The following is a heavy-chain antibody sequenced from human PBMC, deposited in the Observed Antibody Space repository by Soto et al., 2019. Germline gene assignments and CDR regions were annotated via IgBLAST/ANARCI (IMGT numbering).Heavy chain of an antibody. CDR3: ARRPLDIVVVVAATPWFDP. J-gene: IGHJ5*02. D-gene: IGHD2-15*01. V-gene: IGHV4-34*01. Sequence: QVQLQQWGAGLLKPSETLSLTCAVYGGSFSGYYWSWIRQPPGKGLEWIGEINHSGSTNYNPSLKSRVTISVDTSTNQFSLKLSSVTAADTAVYYCARRPLDIVVVVAATPWFDPWGQGTLVTVSS. CDR2: INHSGST. CDR1: GGSFSGYY.